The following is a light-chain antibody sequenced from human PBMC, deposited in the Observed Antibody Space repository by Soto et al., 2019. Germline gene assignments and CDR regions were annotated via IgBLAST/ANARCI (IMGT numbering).Light chain of an antibody. CDR1: SSNIGDNH. Sequence: QSVLTQPPSVSAAPGQKVTISCSGASSNIGDNHVSWYQHLPGTAPRLLIYDTTKRPSGIPDRFSVFKSGTSATLGITGLQAGDEADYYCGAWDSSMSAFVFGTGTKLTVL. J-gene: IGLJ1*01. CDR3: GAWDSSMSAFV. V-gene: IGLV1-51*01. CDR2: DTT.